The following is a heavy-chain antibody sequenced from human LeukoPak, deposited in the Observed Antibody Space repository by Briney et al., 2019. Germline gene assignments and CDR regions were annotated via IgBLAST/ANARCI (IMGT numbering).Heavy chain of an antibody. CDR3: ARFSGWEFDY. D-gene: IGHD6-19*01. CDR2: IYYSGST. Sequence: SETLSLTCTVSGGPICRYYWIWIRQPPGKALECIGYIYYSGSTNYNPSLTSRVTISVDTSKNQFSLKLSSVPAADTAVYYCARFSGWEFDYWGQGTLVTVSS. CDR1: GGPICRYY. V-gene: IGHV4-59*01. J-gene: IGHJ4*02.